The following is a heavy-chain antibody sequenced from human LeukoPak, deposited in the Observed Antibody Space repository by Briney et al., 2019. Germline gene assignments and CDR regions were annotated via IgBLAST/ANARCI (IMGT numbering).Heavy chain of an antibody. J-gene: IGHJ4*02. D-gene: IGHD6-6*01. V-gene: IGHV4-39*07. CDR2: INHSGST. CDR1: GGSISSSSYY. CDR3: ARAGYSSSLMEGYFDY. Sequence: SETLSLTCTVSGGSISSSSYYWSWIRQPPGKGLEWIGEINHSGSTNYNPSLKSRVTISVDTSKNQFSLKLSSVTAADTAVYYCARAGYSSSLMEGYFDYWGQGTLVTVSS.